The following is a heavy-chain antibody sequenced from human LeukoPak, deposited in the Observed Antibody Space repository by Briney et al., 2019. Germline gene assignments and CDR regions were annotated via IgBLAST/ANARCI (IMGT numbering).Heavy chain of an antibody. CDR1: GYTFTSYG. CDR3: ARDFGSLGGWLFGVSD. D-gene: IGHD3-22*01. V-gene: IGHV1-18*01. J-gene: IGHJ4*02. CDR2: ISAYNGNT. Sequence: WASVKVSCKASGYTFTSYGISWVRQAPGQGLEWMGWISAYNGNTNYAQKLQGRVTMTTDTSTSTAYMELRSLRSDDTAVYYCARDFGSLGGWLFGVSDWGQGTLVTVSS.